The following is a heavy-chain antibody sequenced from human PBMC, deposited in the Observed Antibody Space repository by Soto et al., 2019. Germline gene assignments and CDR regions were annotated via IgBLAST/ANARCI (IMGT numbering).Heavy chain of an antibody. J-gene: IGHJ4*02. CDR3: ATATLITMVRGVNDY. Sequence: QVQLVQSGAEVKKPGASVKVSCKASGYTFTSYGISWVRQAPGQGLEWMGWISAYNGNTNYAQKLQGRVTMTTDTSTRTAYMELRSLRSDDTALYYCATATLITMVRGVNDYWGQGTLVTVSS. D-gene: IGHD3-10*01. CDR2: ISAYNGNT. CDR1: GYTFTSYG. V-gene: IGHV1-18*01.